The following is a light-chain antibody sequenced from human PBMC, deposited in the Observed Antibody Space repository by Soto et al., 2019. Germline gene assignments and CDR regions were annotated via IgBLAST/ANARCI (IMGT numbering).Light chain of an antibody. CDR3: GTWDSSLSIFV. CDR2: ENF. Sequence: QSVLTQPPSVSAAPGQKVTMSCSGGSSTFENFYFSWHQLFPGTAPYLLIYENFRRPSGFLVLFSGSNSGTSASLGFTGLQTGDEADYYCGTWDSSLSIFVFGTGTKVTVL. V-gene: IGLV1-51*02. J-gene: IGLJ1*01. CDR1: SSTFENFY.